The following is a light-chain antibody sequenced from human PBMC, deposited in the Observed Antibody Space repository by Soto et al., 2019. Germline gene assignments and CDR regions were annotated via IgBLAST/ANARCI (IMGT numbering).Light chain of an antibody. Sequence: IVLTQSPGTLSLSPGESVTLSCRASENIRGNNSVWYQQRPGQAPRILISNASRTATGIPNRFRGSGSGTDFSLSISRLEPEDSAVYYCQHDLSLPLTFGGGTKVVIK. CDR3: QHDLSLPLT. CDR2: NAS. J-gene: IGKJ4*01. V-gene: IGKV3-20*01. CDR1: ENIRGNN.